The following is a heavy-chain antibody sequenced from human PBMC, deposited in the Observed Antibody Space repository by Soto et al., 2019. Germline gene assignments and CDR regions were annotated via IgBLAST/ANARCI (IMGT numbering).Heavy chain of an antibody. J-gene: IGHJ4*02. V-gene: IGHV1-46*01. CDR2: INPIGGSA. CDR3: ARSAPPIDY. CDR1: GYTFTSYY. Sequence: ASVKVSCKASGYTFTSYYIHWVRQAPGQGLEWMGIINPIGGSADYAQNFQGRVTMTRDTSPSTVYMELSSLRSEDTAVYYCARSAPPIDYWGQGTLVTVSS.